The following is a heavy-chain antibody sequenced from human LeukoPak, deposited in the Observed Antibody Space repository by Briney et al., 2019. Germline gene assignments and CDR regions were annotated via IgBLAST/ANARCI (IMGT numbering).Heavy chain of an antibody. Sequence: ASVKVSCKASGYTFTSYDINWVRQATGQGLEWMGWISAYNGNTNYAQKVQGRVTMTTDTSTSTAYMELRSLRSDDTAVYYCARDKKRWLQLRLKEYWYFDLWGRGTLVTVSS. CDR2: ISAYNGNT. J-gene: IGHJ2*01. CDR3: ARDKKRWLQLRLKEYWYFDL. V-gene: IGHV1-18*01. D-gene: IGHD5-24*01. CDR1: GYTFTSYD.